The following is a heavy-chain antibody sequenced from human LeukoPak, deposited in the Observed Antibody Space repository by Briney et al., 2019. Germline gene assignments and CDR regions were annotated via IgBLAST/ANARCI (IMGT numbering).Heavy chain of an antibody. D-gene: IGHD6-19*01. CDR1: GGSISSYY. Sequence: SETLSLTCTVSGGSISSYYWSWIRQPPGKGLEWIGYIYYSGSTYYNPSLKSRVTISVDTSKNQFSLKLSSVTAADTAVYYCARGKGSGWYIDAFDIWGQGTMVTVSS. CDR2: IYYSGST. CDR3: ARGKGSGWYIDAFDI. V-gene: IGHV4-59*01. J-gene: IGHJ3*02.